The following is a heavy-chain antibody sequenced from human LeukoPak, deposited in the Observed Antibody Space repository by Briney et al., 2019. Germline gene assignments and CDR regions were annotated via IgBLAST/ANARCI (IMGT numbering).Heavy chain of an antibody. D-gene: IGHD3-10*01. J-gene: IGHJ4*02. V-gene: IGHV4-39*07. Sequence: SETLSLTCTVSGGSISSSSYYWGWIRQPPGKGLEWIGEINHSGSTNYNPSLKSRVTISVDTSKNQFSLKLSSVTAADTAVYYCARLGKDYYYGSGSYYRYWGQGTLVTVSS. CDR1: GGSISSSSYY. CDR2: INHSGST. CDR3: ARLGKDYYYGSGSYYRY.